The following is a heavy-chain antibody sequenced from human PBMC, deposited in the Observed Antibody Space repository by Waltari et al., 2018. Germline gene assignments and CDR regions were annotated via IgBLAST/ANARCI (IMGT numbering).Heavy chain of an antibody. Sequence: QVQLVQSGAEVKKPGASVKVSCKASGYTFTSYYMHWVRQAPGQGLGWMGIINPSGGSTSYAQKFQGRVTMTRDTSTSTVYMELSSLRSEDTAVYYCARDGGEYSSGWYRLNDAFDIWGQGTMVTVSS. CDR2: INPSGGST. CDR3: ARDGGEYSSGWYRLNDAFDI. D-gene: IGHD6-19*01. J-gene: IGHJ3*02. CDR1: GYTFTSYY. V-gene: IGHV1-46*01.